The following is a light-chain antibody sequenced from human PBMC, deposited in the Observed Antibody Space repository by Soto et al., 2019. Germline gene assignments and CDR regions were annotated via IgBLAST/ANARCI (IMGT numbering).Light chain of an antibody. J-gene: IGLJ1*01. CDR1: RSDVGAYNY. CDR3: SSFTSRFTFF. Sequence: QSALTQPASVSGSPGQSIAISCTGTRSDVGAYNYVSWYQQHPGKAPKLMISEVTNRPSGVSDRFSGSKSGNTASLTISGLQAEDEADYYCSSFTSRFTFFFVTGTKLTVL. V-gene: IGLV2-14*01. CDR2: EVT.